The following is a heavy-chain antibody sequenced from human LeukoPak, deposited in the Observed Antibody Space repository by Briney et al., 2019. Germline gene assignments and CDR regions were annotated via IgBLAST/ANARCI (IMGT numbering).Heavy chain of an antibody. CDR3: ARVRGIAVAGIGWANHDAFDI. D-gene: IGHD6-19*01. Sequence: GGSLRLSCEASGFTFRTYRMNWVRQAPGKGLEWASYISPGSTTIYYADSVKGRFTISRDNSKNTLYLQMNSLRAEDTAVYYCARVRGIAVAGIGWANHDAFDIWGQGTMVTVSS. V-gene: IGHV3-48*01. CDR1: GFTFRTYR. CDR2: ISPGSTTI. J-gene: IGHJ3*02.